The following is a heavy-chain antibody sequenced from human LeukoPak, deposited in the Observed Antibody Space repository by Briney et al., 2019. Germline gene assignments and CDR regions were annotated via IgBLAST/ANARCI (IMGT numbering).Heavy chain of an antibody. Sequence: PSETLSLTCAGYGGSFSVCYWSWIRQPPGKGLEWIGELNHSGSTNYNPSLKSRVTISVDTSKNQFSLKLSSVTAADTAVYYCASGQRPSLVIVATLDFDYWGQGTLVTVSS. J-gene: IGHJ4*02. CDR2: LNHSGST. V-gene: IGHV4-34*01. CDR1: GGSFSVCY. CDR3: ASGQRPSLVIVATLDFDY. D-gene: IGHD5-12*01.